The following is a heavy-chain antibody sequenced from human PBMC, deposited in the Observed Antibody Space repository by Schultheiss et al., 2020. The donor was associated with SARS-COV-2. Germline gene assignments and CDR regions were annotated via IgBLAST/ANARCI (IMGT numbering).Heavy chain of an antibody. J-gene: IGHJ6*02. CDR1: GGSISSYY. D-gene: IGHD6-19*01. V-gene: IGHV4-59*12. CDR3: ARIDYSSPDDNYYYGLDV. CDR2: IYYSGST. Sequence: SETLSLTCTVSGGSISSYYWSWIRQPPGKGLEWIGYIYYSGSTNYNPSLKSRVTISVDTSKNQFSLKLTSVTAADTAVYYCARIDYSSPDDNYYYGLDVWGQGTTVTVSS.